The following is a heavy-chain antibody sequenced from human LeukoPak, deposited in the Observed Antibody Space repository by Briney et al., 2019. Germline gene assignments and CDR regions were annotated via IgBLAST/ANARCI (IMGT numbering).Heavy chain of an antibody. V-gene: IGHV4-30-2*01. D-gene: IGHD1-26*01. CDR2: IYHSGST. CDR1: GGSISSGGYY. CDR3: ARTFGATDYYYYMDV. J-gene: IGHJ6*03. Sequence: SETLSLTCTVSGGSISSGGYYWSWVRQPPGKGLEWIGYIYHSGSTYYNPSLKSRVTISVDRSKNQFSLKLSSVTAADTAVYYCARTFGATDYYYYMDVWGKGTTVTVSS.